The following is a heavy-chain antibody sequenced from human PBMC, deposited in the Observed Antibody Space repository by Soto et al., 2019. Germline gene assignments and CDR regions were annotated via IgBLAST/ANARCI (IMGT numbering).Heavy chain of an antibody. CDR1: GYTFTNYA. D-gene: IGHD2-2*01. J-gene: IGHJ3*02. V-gene: IGHV1-3*01. CDR3: ARAGYCSSTSCSDAFDI. CDR2: INAGNGNT. Sequence: QVQFVQSGAELKKPGASVKVSCKASGYTFTNYAMHWVRQAPGQRLEWMGWINAGNGNTKYSQKFQGRVTITRDTSARTAYVELTSLRSDDTALYYCARAGYCSSTSCSDAFDIWGQGTLVTVSS.